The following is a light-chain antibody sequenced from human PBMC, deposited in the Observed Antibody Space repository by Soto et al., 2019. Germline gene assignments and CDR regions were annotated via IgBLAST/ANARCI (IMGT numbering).Light chain of an antibody. CDR1: QSVSSK. V-gene: IGKV3-15*01. CDR3: HQSDDSPWT. J-gene: IGKJ1*01. Sequence: EIVMTQSPTTLSVSPGERATLSCRASQSVSSKLAWYQQKPGQPPRLLIFDASARASGVPARFSGSGSGTEFILTISGLQSEDFAVYFCHQSDDSPWTFGQGTKVEV. CDR2: DAS.